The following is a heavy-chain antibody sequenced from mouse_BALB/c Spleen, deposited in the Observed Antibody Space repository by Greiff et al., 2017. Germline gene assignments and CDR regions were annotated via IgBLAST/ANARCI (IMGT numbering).Heavy chain of an antibody. CDR2: IRSKSNNYAT. CDR3: VGGYWAMDY. J-gene: IGHJ4*01. D-gene: IGHD1-1*02. V-gene: IGHV10-1*02. CDR1: GFTFNTYA. Sequence: EVQVVESGGGLVQPKGSLKLSCAASGFTFNTYAMNWVRQAPGKGLEWVARIRSKSNNYATYYADSVKDRFTISRDDSQSMLYLQMNNLKTEDTAMYYCVGGYWAMDYWGQGTSVTVSS.